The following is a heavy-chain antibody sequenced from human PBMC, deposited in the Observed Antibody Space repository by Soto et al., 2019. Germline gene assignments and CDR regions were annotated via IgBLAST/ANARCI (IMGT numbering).Heavy chain of an antibody. V-gene: IGHV1-69*04. CDR1: SGTFSIYT. CDR3: ARERRDYDILNMRENWXDP. Sequence: VAPVKRSCKASSGTFSIYTISWVRQAPGQGLEWMGRIIPILGIANYAQKFQGRVTITADKSTSTAYMELSSLRSEDTAVYYCARERRDYDILNMRENWXDPWGQGTLVTVSP. J-gene: IGHJ5*02. CDR2: IIPILGIA. D-gene: IGHD3-9*01.